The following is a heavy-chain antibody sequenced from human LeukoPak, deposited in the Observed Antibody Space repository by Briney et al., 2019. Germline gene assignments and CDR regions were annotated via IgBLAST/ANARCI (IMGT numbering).Heavy chain of an antibody. J-gene: IGHJ4*02. CDR2: MNPNSGNT. CDR1: GYTFTSYD. CDR3: ARDRDGYNQFDY. V-gene: IGHV1-8*01. D-gene: IGHD5-24*01. Sequence: GASVKVSCKASGYTFTSYDINWVRQATGQGLEWMGWMNPNSGNTGYAQKFQGRVTMTRNTSISTAYMELSSLRSEDTAVYYCARDRDGYNQFDYWGQGTLVTVSS.